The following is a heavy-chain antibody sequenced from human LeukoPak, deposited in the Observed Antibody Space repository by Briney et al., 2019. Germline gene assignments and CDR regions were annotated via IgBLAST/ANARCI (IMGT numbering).Heavy chain of an antibody. CDR3: AKNPYEYYFDY. D-gene: IGHD5-12*01. CDR1: GYTFTGFY. V-gene: IGHV1-2*02. J-gene: IGHJ4*02. CDR2: INPNSGDT. Sequence: ASVKVSCKASGYTFTGFYMHWVRQAPGQGLEWMGWINPNSGDTNYAQKFQGRVTMTRDTSIRTAYLELSGLRSDDTAVYYCAKNPYEYYFDYWGQGTLVTVSS.